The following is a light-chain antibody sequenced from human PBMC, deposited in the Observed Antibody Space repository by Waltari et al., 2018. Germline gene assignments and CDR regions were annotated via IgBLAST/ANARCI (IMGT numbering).Light chain of an antibody. CDR2: EAS. CDR3: QQYSVYYT. J-gene: IGKJ3*01. CDR1: QSISTS. Sequence: DVQMTQSPSTLSASVGGRVTITCRASQSISTSLAWYQQKPGKAPNLLISEASSLESGIPSRFSGRGSGTEFTLTIRSLQPDDFATYFCQQYSVYYTFGPGTKVDLK. V-gene: IGKV1-5*03.